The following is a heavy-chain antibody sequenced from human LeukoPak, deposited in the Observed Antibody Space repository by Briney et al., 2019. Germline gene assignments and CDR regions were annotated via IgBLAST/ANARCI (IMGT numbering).Heavy chain of an antibody. J-gene: IGHJ4*02. CDR2: IYHSGST. Sequence: SETLSLTCAVSGGSISSSNWWSWVRQPPGEGLEWIGEIYHSGSTNYNPSLKSRVTISVDKSKNQFSLKLSSVTAADTAVYYCASSLGYCSSTSCYALDYFDYWGQGTLVTVSP. CDR3: ASSLGYCSSTSCYALDYFDY. V-gene: IGHV4-4*02. CDR1: GGSISSSNW. D-gene: IGHD2-2*01.